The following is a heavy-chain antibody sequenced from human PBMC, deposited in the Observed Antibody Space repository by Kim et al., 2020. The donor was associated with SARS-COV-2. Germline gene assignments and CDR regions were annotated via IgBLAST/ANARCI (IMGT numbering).Heavy chain of an antibody. CDR3: GRDICGYRGQDY. CDR2: ISGTGTDT. CDR1: GFGFSNNS. D-gene: IGHD5-12*01. Sequence: GGSLRLSCVASGFGFSNNSMGWVRQAPGKGLEWVSSISGTGTDTNYADSVKGRFTISRDNGKNTLYLQMNSLRADDTAVYYCGRDICGYRGQDYWGQGT. J-gene: IGHJ4*03. V-gene: IGHV3-23*01.